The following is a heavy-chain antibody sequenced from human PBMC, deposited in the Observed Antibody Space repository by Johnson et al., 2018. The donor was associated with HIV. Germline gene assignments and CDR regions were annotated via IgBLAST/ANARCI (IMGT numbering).Heavy chain of an antibody. Sequence: QVQLVESGGGVVQPGGSLRLSCVASRFTFCRFGMHWVRQAPGKGLEWVAFIRYDGSDNSYADSVKGRFTISRDNSKNTLYLQMNSLRAEDTAVYYCAKDLNPDNWNPDAFDIWGQGTMVTVSS. D-gene: IGHD1-20*01. V-gene: IGHV3-30*02. CDR3: AKDLNPDNWNPDAFDI. CDR1: RFTFCRFG. J-gene: IGHJ3*02. CDR2: IRYDGSDN.